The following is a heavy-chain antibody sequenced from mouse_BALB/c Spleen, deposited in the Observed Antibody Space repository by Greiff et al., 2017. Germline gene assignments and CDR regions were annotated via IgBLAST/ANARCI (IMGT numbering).Heavy chain of an antibody. CDR2: IRNKANGYTT. Sequence: EVKLMESGGGLVQPGGSLRLSCATSGFTFTDYYMSWVRQPPGKALEWLGFIRNKANGYTTEYSASVKGRFTISRDNSQSILYLQMNTLRAEDSATYYCARDNVHYYFDYWGQGTTLTVSS. CDR3: ARDNVHYYFDY. J-gene: IGHJ2*01. V-gene: IGHV7-3*02. D-gene: IGHD1-2*01. CDR1: GFTFTDYY.